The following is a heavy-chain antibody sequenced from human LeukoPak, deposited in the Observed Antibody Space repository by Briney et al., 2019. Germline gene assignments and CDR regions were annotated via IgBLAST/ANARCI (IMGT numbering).Heavy chain of an antibody. D-gene: IGHD7-27*01. Sequence: GGSLRLSCAASGFTVSSNFMSWVRQAPGKGLEWVSIIYSGGSTYYADSVKGRFTISRDNSKNTLYLQMNSLRAEDTAVYYCARANWGHPMYYFDYWGQGTLVTVSS. CDR2: IYSGGST. V-gene: IGHV3-66*01. CDR3: ARANWGHPMYYFDY. CDR1: GFTVSSNF. J-gene: IGHJ4*02.